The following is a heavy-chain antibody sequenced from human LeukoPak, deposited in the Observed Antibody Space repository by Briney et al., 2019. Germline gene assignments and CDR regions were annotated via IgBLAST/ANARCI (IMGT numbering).Heavy chain of an antibody. J-gene: IGHJ3*01. V-gene: IGHV3-30*03. CDR2: IQYDGSIK. Sequence: PGRSLRLSCAASGITFSHHGMDWVRQAPGKGLEWVAGIQYDGSIKFYLDSVKGRSTISRDNSKNTLDLQMNSLRFEDTAVYFCVQGGQYTRAYSDAFGLWGQGTMVTVSS. CDR1: GITFSHHG. CDR3: VQGGQYTRAYSDAFGL. D-gene: IGHD2-21*01.